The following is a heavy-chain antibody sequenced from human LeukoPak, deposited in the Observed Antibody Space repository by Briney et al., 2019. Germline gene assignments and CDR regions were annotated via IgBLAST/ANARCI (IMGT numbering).Heavy chain of an antibody. CDR2: ISSKSNYT. D-gene: IGHD3-3*01. CDR3: ARETELRFLEWSLDY. J-gene: IGHJ4*02. CDR1: GFTFSSYN. V-gene: IGHV3-21*01. Sequence: GGSLRLSCAASGFTFSSYNMNWVRQAPGKGLEWVSAISSKSNYTYYADSVKGRFTISRDNARNSPSLQMNSLRAKDTAVYYCARETELRFLEWSLDYWGRGTLVTVSS.